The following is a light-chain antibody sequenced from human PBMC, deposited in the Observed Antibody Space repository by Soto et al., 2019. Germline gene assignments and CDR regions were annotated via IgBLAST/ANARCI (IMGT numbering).Light chain of an antibody. CDR3: SSYTSISTLV. V-gene: IGLV2-14*01. Sequence: SVLTQPASVSESPGQSITISCTGTSSDVDGYDYVSWYQQHPGKAPKLMIYEVSNRPFGVSDRFSASKSGNTASLTISGLQADDEADYYCSSYTSISTLVFGTGTKVTVL. CDR2: EVS. CDR1: SSDVDGYDY. J-gene: IGLJ1*01.